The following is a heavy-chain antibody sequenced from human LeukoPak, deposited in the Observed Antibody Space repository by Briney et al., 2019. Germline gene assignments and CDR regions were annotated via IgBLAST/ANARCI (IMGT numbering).Heavy chain of an antibody. CDR1: GFTFSSYS. CDR2: ISSSSSYI. J-gene: IGHJ4*02. Sequence: PGGSLRLSCAASGFTFSSYSMNWVRQAPGKGLEWVSSISSSSSYIYYADSVKGRFTISRDNAKNSLYLQMNSLRAEDTAVYYCAREGGDSGGSRGYWGRGPLATV. V-gene: IGHV3-21*01. D-gene: IGHD3-22*01. CDR3: AREGGDSGGSRGY.